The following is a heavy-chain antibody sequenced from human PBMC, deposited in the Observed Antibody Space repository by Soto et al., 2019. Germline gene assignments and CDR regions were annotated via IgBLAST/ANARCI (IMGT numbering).Heavy chain of an antibody. CDR1: GGTFSSYA. V-gene: IGHV1-69*04. J-gene: IGHJ4*02. CDR3: ARGPPGSHYDISTGYYYPFDY. CDR2: IIPILGIA. D-gene: IGHD3-9*01. Sequence: SVKVSCKASGGTFSSYAISWVRQAPGQGLEWMGRIIPILGIANYAQKFQGRVTITADKSTSTAYMELSSLRSEDTAVYYCARGPPGSHYDISTGYYYPFDYWGQGTLVTVSS.